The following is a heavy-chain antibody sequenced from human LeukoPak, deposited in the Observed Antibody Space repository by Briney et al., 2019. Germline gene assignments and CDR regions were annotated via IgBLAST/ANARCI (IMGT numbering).Heavy chain of an antibody. CDR2: MNANSGNT. D-gene: IGHD5-24*01. CDR3: ARGAGSDGRDWFDP. V-gene: IGHV1-8*01. CDR1: GYTFTSND. Sequence: ASVKVSCKASGYTFTSNDINWVRQATGQGLEWMGWMNANSGNTGYAQKFQGRVTMTRDTSISTAYMELSSLRYEDTAVYYCARGAGSDGRDWFDPWGQGTLVTVSS. J-gene: IGHJ5*02.